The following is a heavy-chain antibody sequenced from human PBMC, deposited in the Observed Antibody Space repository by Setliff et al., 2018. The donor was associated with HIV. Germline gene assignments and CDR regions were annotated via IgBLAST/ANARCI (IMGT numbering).Heavy chain of an antibody. V-gene: IGHV4-59*01. CDR1: GGPISSYY. CDR3: ARDRSSGRGYYYYYYMDV. Sequence: PSETLSLTCTVSGGPISSYYWSWIRQPPGKGLEWIGYIYYSGSTNYNPSLKSRVTISVDTSKNQFSLKLSSVTAADTAVYYCARDRSSGRGYYYYYYMDVWGKGTTVTVSS. CDR2: IYYSGST. D-gene: IGHD6-19*01. J-gene: IGHJ6*03.